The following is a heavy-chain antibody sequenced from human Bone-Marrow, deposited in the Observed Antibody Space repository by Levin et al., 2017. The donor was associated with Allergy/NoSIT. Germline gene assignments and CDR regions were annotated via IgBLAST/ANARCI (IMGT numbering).Heavy chain of an antibody. CDR1: GGTFSSYA. CDR3: ARSTLTTTLGLIDY. CDR2: IIPIFGTA. Sequence: VASVKVSCKASGGTFSSYAISWVRQAPGQGLEWMGGIIPIFGTANYAQKFQGRVTITADESTSTAYMELSSLRSEDTAVYYCARSTLTTTLGLIDYWGQGTLVTVSS. V-gene: IGHV1-69*13. D-gene: IGHD4-17*01. J-gene: IGHJ4*02.